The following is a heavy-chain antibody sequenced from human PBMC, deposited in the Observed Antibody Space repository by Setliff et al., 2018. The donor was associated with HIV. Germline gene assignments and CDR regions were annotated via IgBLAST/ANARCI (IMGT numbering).Heavy chain of an antibody. V-gene: IGHV3-48*03. CDR1: GFTFSSYE. Sequence: PGGSLRLSCAASGFTFSSYEMNWVRQAPGKGLEWLSYISSSGSTIYYADSVKGRFTVSRGNAKNSLYLQMNSLRAEDTAVYYCAKDRSGSYSFARDWGQGTLVTVSS. D-gene: IGHD1-26*01. J-gene: IGHJ4*02. CDR3: AKDRSGSYSFARD. CDR2: ISSSGSTI.